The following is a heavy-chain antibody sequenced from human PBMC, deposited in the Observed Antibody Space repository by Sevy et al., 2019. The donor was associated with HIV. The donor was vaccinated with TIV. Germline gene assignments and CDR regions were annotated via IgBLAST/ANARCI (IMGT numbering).Heavy chain of an antibody. Sequence: ASVKVSCKASGGTFSSYAISWVRQAPGQGLEWMGRIIPIFGTANYAQKFQGRVTITADESTSTAYMEVSNLGSEDTAVYYCATNRRLYGDHGDDAFDIWGQGTMVTVSS. CDR2: IIPIFGTA. D-gene: IGHD4-17*01. J-gene: IGHJ3*02. CDR3: ATNRRLYGDHGDDAFDI. CDR1: GGTFSSYA. V-gene: IGHV1-69*13.